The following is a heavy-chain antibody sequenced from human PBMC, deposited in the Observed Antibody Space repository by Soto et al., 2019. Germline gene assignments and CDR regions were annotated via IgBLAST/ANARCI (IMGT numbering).Heavy chain of an antibody. CDR1: GFIFSTYW. Sequence: GGSLRLSCAASGFIFSTYWMHWVRQAPGKGLVWVSRISVDGSITSYADSVKGRFTISRDNAKNTLYLQMHSLTAEDTAVYYCARGGMEPVDYWGQGTLVTVSS. CDR2: ISVDGSIT. CDR3: ARGGMEPVDY. D-gene: IGHD1-26*01. V-gene: IGHV3-74*01. J-gene: IGHJ4*02.